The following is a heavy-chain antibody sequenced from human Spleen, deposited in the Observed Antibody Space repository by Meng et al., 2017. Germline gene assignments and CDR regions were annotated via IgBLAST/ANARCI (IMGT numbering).Heavy chain of an antibody. CDR3: ASGNGGAGSYYTFDY. V-gene: IGHV3-74*01. J-gene: IGHJ4*02. CDR2: INSDGSST. Sequence: GESLKISCAASGFTFSSYWMHWVRQAPGKGLVWVSRINSDGSSTSHADSVKGRFTVSSDNSKNTLYLHMSSLRTEDTAVYFCASGNGGAGSYYTFDYWGQGTLVTVSS. CDR1: GFTFSSYW. D-gene: IGHD3-10*01.